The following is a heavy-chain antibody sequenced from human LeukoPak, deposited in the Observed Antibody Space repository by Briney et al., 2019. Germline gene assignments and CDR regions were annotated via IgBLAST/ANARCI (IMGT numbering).Heavy chain of an antibody. CDR3: ARENRAAGTGVDY. J-gene: IGHJ4*02. CDR2: IYTSGST. V-gene: IGHV4-61*02. Sequence: TSETLSLTCTVSGGSISSGSYYWSRIRQPAGKGLEWIGRIYTSGSTNYNPSLKSRVTISVDTSKNQFSLKLSSVTAAHTAVYYCARENRAAGTGVDYWGQGTLVTVSS. CDR1: GGSISSGSYY. D-gene: IGHD6-13*01.